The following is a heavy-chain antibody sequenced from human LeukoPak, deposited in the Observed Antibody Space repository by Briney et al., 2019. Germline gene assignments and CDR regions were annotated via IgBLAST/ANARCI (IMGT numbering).Heavy chain of an antibody. CDR3: ARGPPPYTEGDLFYYYGLDV. V-gene: IGHV1-69*13. J-gene: IGHJ6*02. CDR2: IVPILSTT. D-gene: IGHD3-16*01. CDR1: GGSFGNYA. Sequence: SVKVSCKASGGSFGNYAISWVRQAPGQGLEWMGGIVPILSTTNYARKFQGRVTMTAGESTSTAYMELSSLRSDDTAVYYCARGPPPYTEGDLFYYYGLDVWGQGTTVTVSS.